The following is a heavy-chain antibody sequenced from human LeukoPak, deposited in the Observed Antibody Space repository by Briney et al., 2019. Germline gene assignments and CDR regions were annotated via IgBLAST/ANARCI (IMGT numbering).Heavy chain of an antibody. CDR3: MRVPARDSSGYYFEYFQH. D-gene: IGHD3-22*01. CDR1: GGTFSSYA. V-gene: IGHV1-69*05. CDR2: IIPIFGTA. Sequence: ASVKVSCKASGGTFSSYAISWVRQAPGQGLEWMGRIIPIFGTANYAQKFQGRVTITTDESTSTAYMELSSLRSEDTAVYYCMRVPARDSSGYYFEYFQHWGQGTLVTVSS. J-gene: IGHJ1*01.